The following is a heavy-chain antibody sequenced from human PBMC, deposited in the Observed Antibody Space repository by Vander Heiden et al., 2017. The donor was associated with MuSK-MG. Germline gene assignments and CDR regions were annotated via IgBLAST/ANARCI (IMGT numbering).Heavy chain of an antibody. J-gene: IGHJ4*02. V-gene: IGHV3-15*01. CDR1: GFTFNYAW. Sequence: EVQLVESGGGLIKPGGSLRLSCAASGFTFNYAWMSWVRQAPGKGLEWLGLIKSKNAGGTTDYAAPVKGRFTISRDDSKTTLFLQMNSLKTEDTAVYYCTTLNYYGSDSYYPWSDYWGQGTLVTVSS. CDR3: TTLNYYGSDSYYPWSDY. CDR2: IKSKNAGGTT. D-gene: IGHD3-10*01.